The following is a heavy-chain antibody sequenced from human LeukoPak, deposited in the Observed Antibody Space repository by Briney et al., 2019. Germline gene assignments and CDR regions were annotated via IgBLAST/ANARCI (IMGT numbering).Heavy chain of an antibody. D-gene: IGHD3-16*02. V-gene: IGHV5-51*01. CDR2: IYPGDSKT. CDR1: GYKFTNYY. Sequence: GESLKISRKGSGYKFTNYYIGWVRQMPGKGLEWMGMIYPGDSKTRYSPSFQGQVTVSVDKSINTAYLQWSSLKASDTAVYYCTRQLRLGDLSPPGLDYWGQGTLVTVSS. J-gene: IGHJ4*02. CDR3: TRQLRLGDLSPPGLDY.